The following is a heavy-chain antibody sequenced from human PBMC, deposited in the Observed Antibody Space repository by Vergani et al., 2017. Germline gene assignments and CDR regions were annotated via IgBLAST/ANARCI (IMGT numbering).Heavy chain of an antibody. CDR2: IYSGDET. CDR3: ARGNYDGSGTYVDP. Sequence: ELQLVESGGGLVQPGGSLRLSCAASGSTVSGHYMTWVRQAPRKGQEWVSHIYSGDETYYADSVKGRVTISRDTSKNTLHLQINNLRVEDTAVYYCARGNYDGSGTYVDPWGQGTLVTVSS. J-gene: IGHJ5*02. CDR1: GSTVSGHY. V-gene: IGHV3-66*02. D-gene: IGHD3-10*01.